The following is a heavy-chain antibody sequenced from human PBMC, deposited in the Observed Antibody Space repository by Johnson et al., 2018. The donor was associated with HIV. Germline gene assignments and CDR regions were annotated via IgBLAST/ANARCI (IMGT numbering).Heavy chain of an antibody. CDR3: AKVRVDFWSGYYGGVNVAFDI. CDR2: VSYDGSIK. J-gene: IGHJ3*02. V-gene: IGHV3-30*18. D-gene: IGHD3-3*01. Sequence: QVQRVESGGGVVQPGTSLRLSCAASGFTFSSYGMHWVRQAPVNGLEWVAVVSYDGSIKSSVDCVKVRFTISAVHSKNTLYLQMNSLRAEDTAVYYCAKVRVDFWSGYYGGVNVAFDIWGQGTMVTVSS. CDR1: GFTFSSYG.